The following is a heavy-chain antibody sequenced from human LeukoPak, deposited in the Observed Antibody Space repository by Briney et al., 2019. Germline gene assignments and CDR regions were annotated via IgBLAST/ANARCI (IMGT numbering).Heavy chain of an antibody. V-gene: IGHV3-48*01. CDR2: ISSSSSTI. CDR3: ARGDDNWNDLDAFDI. Sequence: GGSPRLSCAASGFTFSSYSMNWVRQAPGKGLEWVSYISSSSSTIYYADSVKGRFTISRDNAKNSLYLQMNSLRAEDTAVYYCARGDDNWNDLDAFDIWGQGTMVTVSS. CDR1: GFTFSSYS. J-gene: IGHJ3*02. D-gene: IGHD1-1*01.